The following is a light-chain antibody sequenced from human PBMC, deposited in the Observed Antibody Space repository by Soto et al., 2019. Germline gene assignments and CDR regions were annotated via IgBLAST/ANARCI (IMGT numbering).Light chain of an antibody. Sequence: QSVLTQPASVSGSPGQSITISCTGTSSDIDAYNYVSWYQQHPGKAPKLMTYDVSNRPSGISNRFSGSKSGNTAPLTISGLQAEDEADYYCGSYTTSSNYVFGTGTKVTVL. CDR3: GSYTTSSNYV. V-gene: IGLV2-14*01. J-gene: IGLJ1*01. CDR2: DVS. CDR1: SSDIDAYNY.